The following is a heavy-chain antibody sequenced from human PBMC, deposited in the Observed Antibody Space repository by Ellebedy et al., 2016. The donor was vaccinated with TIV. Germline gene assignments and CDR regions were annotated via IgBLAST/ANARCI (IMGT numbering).Heavy chain of an antibody. CDR2: ISSSGITI. Sequence: GESLKISCAASGFTFSDYYMSWIRQAPGKGLEWVSYISSSGITIYYADSVKGRFTISRDNAKNSLYLQMNSLRAEDTAVYYCAREGDTAMVHGMDVWGQGTTVTVSS. V-gene: IGHV3-11*01. CDR3: AREGDTAMVHGMDV. CDR1: GFTFSDYY. J-gene: IGHJ6*02. D-gene: IGHD5-18*01.